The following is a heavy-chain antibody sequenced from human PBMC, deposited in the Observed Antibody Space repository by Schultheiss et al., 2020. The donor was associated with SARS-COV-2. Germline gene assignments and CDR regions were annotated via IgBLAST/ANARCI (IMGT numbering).Heavy chain of an antibody. D-gene: IGHD5-18*01. CDR3: ARSSFGYSYGDY. Sequence: ASVKVSCKASGYTFTGYYMHWVRQAPGQGLEWMGWISAYNGNTNYAQKLQGRVTMTTDTSTSTAYMELRSLRSDDTAVYYCARSSFGYSYGDYWGQGTLVTVSS. CDR1: GYTFTGYY. V-gene: IGHV1-18*04. J-gene: IGHJ4*02. CDR2: ISAYNGNT.